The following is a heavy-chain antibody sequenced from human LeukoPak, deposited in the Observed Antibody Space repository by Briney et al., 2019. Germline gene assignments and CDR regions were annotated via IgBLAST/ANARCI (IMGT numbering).Heavy chain of an antibody. CDR3: AREIVVVPYDAFDI. D-gene: IGHD3-22*01. J-gene: IGHJ3*02. CDR2: ISSSSSYV. Sequence: GGSLRLSCAASGFTFSSYSMNWVRQAPGKGLEWVSSISSSSSYVYYADSVKGRFTISRDNAKNSLYLQMNSLRAEDTAVYYCAREIVVVPYDAFDIWGQGTMVTVSS. CDR1: GFTFSSYS. V-gene: IGHV3-21*01.